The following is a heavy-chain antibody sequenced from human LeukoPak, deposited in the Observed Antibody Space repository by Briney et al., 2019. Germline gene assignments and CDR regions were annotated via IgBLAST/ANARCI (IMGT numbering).Heavy chain of an antibody. V-gene: IGHV4-39*02. CDR2: IYYSGST. CDR1: GGSISSSSYY. J-gene: IGHJ4*02. CDR3: ARARDYRYFDY. D-gene: IGHD4-11*01. Sequence: SETLSLTCTVSGGSISSSSYYWGWIRQPPGKGLEWIGSIYYSGSTYYNPSLKSRVTISVDTSKNLFSLRLRSVTAADTAVYYCARARDYRYFDYWGQGTLVTVSS.